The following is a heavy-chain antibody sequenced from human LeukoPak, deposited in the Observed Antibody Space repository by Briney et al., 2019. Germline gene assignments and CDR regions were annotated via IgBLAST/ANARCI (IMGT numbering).Heavy chain of an antibody. V-gene: IGHV3-53*05. J-gene: IGHJ6*02. CDR1: GFTVSSSY. CDR2: ISSAGTT. D-gene: IGHD2-15*01. CDR3: VRGYSFGPYGMDV. Sequence: GGSLRLSCAASGFTVSSSYMSWVRQAPGKGLEWVSIISSAGTTYYADSVKGRFTISRDNSKNTLYLQMSSLRAEDTAVYFCVRGYSFGPYGMDVWGQGTTVTVSS.